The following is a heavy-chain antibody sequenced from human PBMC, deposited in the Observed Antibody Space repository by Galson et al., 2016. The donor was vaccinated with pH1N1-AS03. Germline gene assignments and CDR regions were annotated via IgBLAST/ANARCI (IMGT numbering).Heavy chain of an antibody. Sequence: LRLSCAASGFTLSHYGMHWVRQPPGKGLEWIGSIYSIGGTNYNPSLESRITISVETSKNQFSLKLRSVTAADTAVYYCARATAVGPPYFDYWGQGTVATVSS. CDR3: ARATAVGPPYFDY. D-gene: IGHD6-13*01. V-gene: IGHV4-59*01. J-gene: IGHJ4*02. CDR1: GFTLSHYG. CDR2: IYSIGGT.